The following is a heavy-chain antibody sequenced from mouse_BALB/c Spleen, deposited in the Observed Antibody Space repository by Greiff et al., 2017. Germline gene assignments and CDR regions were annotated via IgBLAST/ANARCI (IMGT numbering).Heavy chain of an antibody. Sequence: VQLQQSGAELARPGASVKLSCKASGYTFTSYWMQWVKQRPGQGLEWIGAIYPGDGDTRYTQKFKGKATLTADKSSSTAYMQLSSLASEDSAVYYCASVGNAFAYWGQGTLVTVSA. V-gene: IGHV1-87*01. CDR1: GYTFTSYW. J-gene: IGHJ3*01. CDR3: ASVGNAFAY. D-gene: IGHD2-1*01. CDR2: IYPGDGDT.